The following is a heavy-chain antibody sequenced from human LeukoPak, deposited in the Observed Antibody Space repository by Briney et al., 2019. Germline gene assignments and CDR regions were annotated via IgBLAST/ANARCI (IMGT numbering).Heavy chain of an antibody. CDR3: ARAGYSYGTGYYFDY. CDR1: GGSISSYY. Sequence: SETLSLTCTVSGGSISSYYWSWIRLPPGKGLESIGYIYYTGATYYNPSLKSRVTISLDTSKNQFALKLSSVTAADAAVYYCARAGYSYGTGYYFDYWGQGDLVTVSS. D-gene: IGHD5-18*01. V-gene: IGHV4-59*01. J-gene: IGHJ4*02. CDR2: IYYTGAT.